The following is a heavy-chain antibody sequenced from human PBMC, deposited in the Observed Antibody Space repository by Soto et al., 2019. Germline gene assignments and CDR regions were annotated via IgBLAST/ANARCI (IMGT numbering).Heavy chain of an antibody. CDR1: GYTFTTYS. CDR2: ISAYNGKT. Sequence: AASVKVSCKASGYTFTTYSIAWVRQAPGQGLEWMGWISAYNGKTNYAQKFQGRVTMTTDTSTSTAYMELRSLRSDDTAVYFCAREAFGVHASWFDPCGQGTLVTVSS. CDR3: AREAFGVHASWFDP. V-gene: IGHV1-18*01. D-gene: IGHD2-2*01. J-gene: IGHJ5*02.